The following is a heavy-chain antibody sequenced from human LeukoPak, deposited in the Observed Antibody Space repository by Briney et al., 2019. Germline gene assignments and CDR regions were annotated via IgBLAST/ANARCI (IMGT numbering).Heavy chain of an antibody. Sequence: GESLKISCQGSGYSFTTYWIGWVRQLPGKDLEWMGIIYPGDSDTRCSPSFQGQVPISAAKSISPAYLQWSRLKASDTAMYYCARLDGGLDYWGQGTPVTVSS. CDR1: GYSFTTYW. CDR3: ARLDGGLDY. J-gene: IGHJ4*02. D-gene: IGHD3-16*01. V-gene: IGHV5-51*01. CDR2: IYPGDSDT.